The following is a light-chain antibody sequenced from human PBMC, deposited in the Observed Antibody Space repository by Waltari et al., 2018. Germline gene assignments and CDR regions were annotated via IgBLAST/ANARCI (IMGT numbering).Light chain of an antibody. CDR3: QQYNKWPPLT. CDR1: QNINDN. V-gene: IGKV3-15*01. J-gene: IGKJ4*01. CDR2: GAS. Sequence: EVLMTQSPATLSVSPGERVTLSCRASQNINDNIAWYQQKPGQAPRLLIYGASTRATASPARFRGSGSATAYTLTISSLQSADLAIYYCQQYNKWPPLTFGGGTKVEIK.